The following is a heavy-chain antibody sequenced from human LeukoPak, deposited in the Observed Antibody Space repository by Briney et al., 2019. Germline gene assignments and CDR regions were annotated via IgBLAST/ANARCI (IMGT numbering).Heavy chain of an antibody. CDR1: GFTFSSYA. Sequence: GRSLRLSCAASGFTFSSYAMHWVRQAPGKGLEYVSAISSNGGRTYYAKSVKGRFTISRDNSKNTLYHQMVSLRAEDMAVYYCARGATTVTTAYGYWVQGTLVTGSS. CDR3: ARGATTVTTAYGY. V-gene: IGHV3-64*01. J-gene: IGHJ4*02. D-gene: IGHD4-17*01. CDR2: ISSNGGRT.